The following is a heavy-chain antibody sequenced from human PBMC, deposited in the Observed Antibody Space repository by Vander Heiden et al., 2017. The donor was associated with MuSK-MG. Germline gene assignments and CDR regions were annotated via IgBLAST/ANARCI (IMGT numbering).Heavy chain of an antibody. CDR1: GFPFSSYW. V-gene: IGHV3-7*03. CDR3: ARDGYGDFVFDY. D-gene: IGHD4-17*01. CDR2: IKQDGSEK. J-gene: IGHJ4*02. Sequence: EVQLVESGGGLVQPGGSLRLSCAASGFPFSSYWMSWVRQAPGKGLEWVANIKQDGSEKYYVDSVKGRFTISRDNAKNSLYLQMNSLRAEDTAVYYCARDGYGDFVFDYWGQGTLVTVSS.